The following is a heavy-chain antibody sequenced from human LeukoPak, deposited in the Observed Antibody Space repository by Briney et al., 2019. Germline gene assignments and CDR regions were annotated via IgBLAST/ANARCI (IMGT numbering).Heavy chain of an antibody. CDR1: GGSISSSSYY. Sequence: KTSETLSLTCTVSGGSISSSSYYWGWIRQPPGKGLEWIGSIYYSGSTYYNPSLKSRVTISVDTSKNQFSLKLSSVTAADTALYYCARAPLCCRLDYWGQGTLVTVSS. CDR3: ARAPLCCRLDY. V-gene: IGHV4-39*01. J-gene: IGHJ4*02. CDR2: IYYSGST.